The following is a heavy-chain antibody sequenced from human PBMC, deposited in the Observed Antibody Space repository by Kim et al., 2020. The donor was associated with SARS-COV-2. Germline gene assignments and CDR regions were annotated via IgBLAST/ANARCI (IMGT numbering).Heavy chain of an antibody. Sequence: GGSLRLSCAASGFTFSSYAMSWVRQAPGKGLEWVSAISGSGGSTYYADSVKGRFTISRDNSKNTLYLQMNSLRAEDTAVYYCATTSGATYGSGSYSLYYYGMDVWGQGTTVTVSS. V-gene: IGHV3-23*01. CDR3: ATTSGATYGSGSYSLYYYGMDV. CDR1: GFTFSSYA. J-gene: IGHJ6*02. CDR2: ISGSGGST. D-gene: IGHD3-10*01.